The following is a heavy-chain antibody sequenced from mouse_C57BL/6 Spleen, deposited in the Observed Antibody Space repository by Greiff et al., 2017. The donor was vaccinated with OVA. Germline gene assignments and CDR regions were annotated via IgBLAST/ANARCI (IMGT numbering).Heavy chain of an antibody. CDR2: ISNGGGST. CDR1: GFTFSDYY. Sequence: EVMLVESGGGLVQPGGSLKLSCAASGFTFSDYYMYWVRQTPEKRLEWVAYISNGGGSTYYPDTVKGRFTISRDNAKNTLYLQMSRLKSEDTAMYYCARQVKDGSFAYWGQGTLVTVSA. CDR3: ARQVKDGSFAY. V-gene: IGHV5-12*01. J-gene: IGHJ3*01. D-gene: IGHD1-1*01.